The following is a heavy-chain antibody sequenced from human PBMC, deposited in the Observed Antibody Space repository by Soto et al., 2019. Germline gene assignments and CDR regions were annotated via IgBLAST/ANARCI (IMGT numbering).Heavy chain of an antibody. CDR1: GYSFTSYW. CDR3: ARPGYCSGGSCGWFDP. J-gene: IGHJ5*02. D-gene: IGHD2-15*01. CDR2: IYPGDSDT. Sequence: GASLKISCKGSGYSFTSYWIGWVRQMPGKGLEWMGIIYPGDSDTRYSPSFQGQVTISADKSISTAYLQWSSLKASDTAMYYCARPGYCSGGSCGWFDPWGQGTLVTVSS. V-gene: IGHV5-51*01.